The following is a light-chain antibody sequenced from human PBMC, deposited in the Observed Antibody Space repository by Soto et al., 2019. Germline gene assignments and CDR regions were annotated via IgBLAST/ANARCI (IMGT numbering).Light chain of an antibody. CDR3: QQYKSYST. CDR2: GAS. CDR1: QSISSW. J-gene: IGKJ1*01. V-gene: IGKV1-5*01. Sequence: DIHMTQSPSTLSASVGDRATITCRASQSISSWLAWYQQKPGKAPKLLIYGASSLETGVPVRFSGSGSETEFTLTISSLQPDDFAAYYCQQYKSYSTFGQGTKVDIK.